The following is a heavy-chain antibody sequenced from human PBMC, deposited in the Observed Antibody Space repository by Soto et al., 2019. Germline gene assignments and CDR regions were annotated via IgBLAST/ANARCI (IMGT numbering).Heavy chain of an antibody. D-gene: IGHD6-6*01. V-gene: IGHV4-31*03. Sequence: QVQLQESGPGLVDPWQTLSLTCTVSGDSVSSGDSYWSWIRQHPGKGLEWIGYIYYNGNTYYNPSLKSRVTISVDTSKNQFSLKLSSVTAADTAVYYCARAPEYGSSSGGFDHWGQGTLVTVSS. CDR3: ARAPEYGSSSGGFDH. CDR1: GDSVSSGDSY. CDR2: IYYNGNT. J-gene: IGHJ4*02.